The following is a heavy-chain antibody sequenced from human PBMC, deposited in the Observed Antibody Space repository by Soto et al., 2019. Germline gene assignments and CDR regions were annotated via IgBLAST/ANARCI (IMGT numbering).Heavy chain of an antibody. CDR3: VRDKPHNWFDP. Sequence: GGSLRLSCAASRFFLGDYAFHWVRQAPGKGLEWAAGITSRGTDIAYADSVKGRFIISRDNAMNVLHLHMNSLRAEDTAVYYCVRDKPHNWFDPWGQGTPVTVYS. V-gene: IGHV3-9*01. J-gene: IGHJ5*02. CDR2: ITSRGTDI. CDR1: RFFLGDYA.